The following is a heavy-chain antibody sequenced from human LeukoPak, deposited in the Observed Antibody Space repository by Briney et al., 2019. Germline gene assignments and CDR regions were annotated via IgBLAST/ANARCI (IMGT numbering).Heavy chain of an antibody. CDR1: GGSISSGGYY. J-gene: IGHJ2*01. V-gene: IGHV4-31*03. CDR2: IYYSGST. D-gene: IGHD6-13*01. Sequence: SQTLSLTCTVSGGSISSGGYYWSWIRQHPGKGLEWIGYIYYSGSTYYNPSLKSRVTISVDTSKNQFSLKLSSVTAADTAVYYCARMIAAAGTEYFDLWGRGTLVTVSS. CDR3: ARMIAAAGTEYFDL.